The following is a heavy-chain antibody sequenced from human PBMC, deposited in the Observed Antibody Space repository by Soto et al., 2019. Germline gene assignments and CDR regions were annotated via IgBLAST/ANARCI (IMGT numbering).Heavy chain of an antibody. V-gene: IGHV3-23*01. CDR1: EFTFSTKA. J-gene: IGHJ5*02. D-gene: IGHD6-13*01. Sequence: EVQLLESGGGLVQPGDSLRLSCAASEFTFSTKAMHWVRQAPGKGLEWVSGITGSGSTTFYADSVKGRFTISRDNSENTLYLHMITLRADDTAIYYCATDFTAYLSSWFHLWGQGTLVAVSS. CDR2: ITGSGSTT. CDR3: ATDFTAYLSSWFHL.